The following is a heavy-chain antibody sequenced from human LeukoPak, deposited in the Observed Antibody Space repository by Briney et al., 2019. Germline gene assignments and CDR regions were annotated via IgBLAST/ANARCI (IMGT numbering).Heavy chain of an antibody. CDR1: GGSISSYY. CDR2: IYYSGST. J-gene: IGHJ4*02. D-gene: IGHD3-3*01. CDR3: ARVRNFGVLEYYFDY. V-gene: IGHV4-59*12. Sequence: SETLSLTCTVSGGSISSYYWSWIRQPPGKGLEWIGYIYYSGSTNYNPSLKSRVTISVDTSKNQFSLKLSSVTAADTAVYYCARVRNFGVLEYYFDYWGQGTLVTVSS.